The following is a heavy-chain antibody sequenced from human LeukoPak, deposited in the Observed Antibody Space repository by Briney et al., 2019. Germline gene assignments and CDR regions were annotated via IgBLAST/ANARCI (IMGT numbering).Heavy chain of an antibody. CDR1: GGTFSSYA. J-gene: IGHJ4*02. CDR3: ASTRYYYDSSGYPVG. CDR2: IIPILGIA. Sequence: GSSVKVSCKASGGTFSSYAISWVRQAPGQGLEWMGRIIPILGIANYAQKFQGRVTITADKSTSTAYMELSSLRSEDTAVYYCASTRYYYDSSGYPVGWGQGTLVTVSS. D-gene: IGHD3-22*01. V-gene: IGHV1-69*04.